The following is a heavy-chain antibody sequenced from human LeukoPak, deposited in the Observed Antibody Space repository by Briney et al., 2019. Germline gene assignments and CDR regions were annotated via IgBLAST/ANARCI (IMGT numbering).Heavy chain of an antibody. V-gene: IGHV3-7*01. CDR3: ASVVGTKYDP. CDR2: IGQDGSEK. Sequence: GGSLRLSCAASGFTFSKYWMSWVRQAPGKGLEWVANIGQDGSEKYYVDSVRGRFTISRDNAKNSLYLQMNSLRAEDTAVYYCASVVGTKYDPWGQGTLVTASS. J-gene: IGHJ5*02. D-gene: IGHD1-26*01. CDR1: GFTFSKYW.